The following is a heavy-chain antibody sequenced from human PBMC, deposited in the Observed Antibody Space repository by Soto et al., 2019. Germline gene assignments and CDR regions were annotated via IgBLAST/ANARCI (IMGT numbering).Heavy chain of an antibody. CDR2: ISSSGSTI. J-gene: IGHJ4*02. Sequence: QVQLVESGGGLVKPGWSLRVSSAASGFTFSDYYMSWIRQAPGKGLEWVSYISSSGSTIYYADTAKGRYTISRDNAKNSLYLQMNSLRAEDTAVHYCERDLQWLKYWGQGTLVTVSS. D-gene: IGHD3-22*01. V-gene: IGHV3-11*01. CDR1: GFTFSDYY. CDR3: ERDLQWLKY.